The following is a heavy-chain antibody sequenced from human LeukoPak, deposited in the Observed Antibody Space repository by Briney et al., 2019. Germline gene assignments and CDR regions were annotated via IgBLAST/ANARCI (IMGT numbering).Heavy chain of an antibody. CDR2: INPSGGST. D-gene: IGHD3-22*01. V-gene: IGHV1-46*01. Sequence: ASVKVSCKASGYTFTSYSIHWVRQAPGQGLKWLGIINPSGGSTSYAQKFQGRVTMTRDTSTSTVYMELSSLRSEDTAVYYCARDKDGSWVDSSGLRSLNYWGQGTLVTVSS. CDR1: GYTFTSYS. J-gene: IGHJ4*02. CDR3: ARDKDGSWVDSSGLRSLNY.